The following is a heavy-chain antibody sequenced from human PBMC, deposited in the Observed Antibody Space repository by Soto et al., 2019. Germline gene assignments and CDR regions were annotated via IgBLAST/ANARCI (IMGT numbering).Heavy chain of an antibody. Sequence: ASVKVSCKASGYTFTSYAMHWVRQAPGQRLEWMGWINAGNGNTKYSQKLQGRVTMTTDTSTSTAYMELRSLRSDDTAVYYCARDPSPPSLQRPRYYYYGMDVWGQGTTVTVSS. D-gene: IGHD1-1*01. J-gene: IGHJ6*02. CDR1: GYTFTSYA. V-gene: IGHV1-3*01. CDR3: ARDPSPPSLQRPRYYYYGMDV. CDR2: INAGNGNT.